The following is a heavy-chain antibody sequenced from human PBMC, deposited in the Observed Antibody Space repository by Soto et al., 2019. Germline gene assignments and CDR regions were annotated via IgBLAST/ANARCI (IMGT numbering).Heavy chain of an antibody. J-gene: IGHJ4*02. CDR3: ARDPMGRYYGSGSYYFDD. D-gene: IGHD3-10*01. Sequence: QVQLVESGGGVVQPGRSLRLSCAASGFTFSSYAMHWVRQAPGKGLEWVAVISYDGSNKYYADSVKGRFTISRDNCQNTLYLQMNGLRAEDTAVYYCARDPMGRYYGSGSYYFDDWGQGILVTVSS. CDR1: GFTFSSYA. CDR2: ISYDGSNK. V-gene: IGHV3-30-3*01.